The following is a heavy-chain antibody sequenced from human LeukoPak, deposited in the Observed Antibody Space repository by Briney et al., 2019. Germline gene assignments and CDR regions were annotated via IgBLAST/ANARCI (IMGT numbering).Heavy chain of an antibody. CDR1: GATFSTNA. CDR2: IIPIFGTA. Sequence: SVKVSCKASGATFSTNATSWFGQATDQGLDWMGGIIPIFGTANYAQKFQGRVTITADESTSTAYMELSSLRSEDTAVYYCASPRRGYSYVEPFDYWGQGTLVTVSS. CDR3: ASPRRGYSYVEPFDY. J-gene: IGHJ4*02. V-gene: IGHV1-69*13. D-gene: IGHD5-18*01.